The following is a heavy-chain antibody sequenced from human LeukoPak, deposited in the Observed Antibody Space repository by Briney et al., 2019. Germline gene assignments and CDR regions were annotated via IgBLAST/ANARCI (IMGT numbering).Heavy chain of an antibody. D-gene: IGHD4-11*01. CDR1: GGSISSRNW. J-gene: IGHJ4*02. V-gene: IGHV4-4*02. CDR2: INHSGST. CDR3: ARTDYRE. Sequence: SGTLSLTCAVSGGSISSRNWWSWVRPPPGKGLEWIGEINHSGSTNYNPSLKSRVTISVDTSKIQFSLKLSSVTAADTAVYYCARTDYREWGQGTLVTVSS.